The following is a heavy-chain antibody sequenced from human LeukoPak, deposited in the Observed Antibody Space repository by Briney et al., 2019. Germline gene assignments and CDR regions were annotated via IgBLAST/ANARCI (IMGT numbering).Heavy chain of an antibody. D-gene: IGHD6-19*01. CDR1: GFTFTIYW. J-gene: IGHJ4*02. CDR3: ARISSGWNFDY. V-gene: IGHV3-7*03. CDR2: IKQDGSEK. Sequence: GGSPRLSCAASGFTFTIYWMSWVRQAPGKGLEWVANIKQDGSEKYYVDSVKGRFTISRDNAKNSLYLQMNSLRAEDTAVYYCARISSGWNFDYWGQGTLVTVSS.